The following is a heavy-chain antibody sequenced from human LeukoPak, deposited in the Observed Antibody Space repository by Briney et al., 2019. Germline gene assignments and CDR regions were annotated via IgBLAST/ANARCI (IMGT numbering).Heavy chain of an antibody. V-gene: IGHV4-4*07. CDR2: IYTSGST. Sequence: SETLSLTCTVSGGSISSYYWSWIRQPAGKGLEWIGRIYTSGSTNYNPSLKTRVTMSVATSKNQSSLKLSSVTAADTAVYYCGGGHGDPRFDYWGQGTLVTVSS. J-gene: IGHJ4*02. D-gene: IGHD4-17*01. CDR3: GGGHGDPRFDY. CDR1: GGSISSYY.